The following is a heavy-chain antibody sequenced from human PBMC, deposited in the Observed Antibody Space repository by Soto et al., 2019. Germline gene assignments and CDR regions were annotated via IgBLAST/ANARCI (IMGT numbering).Heavy chain of an antibody. Sequence: EVQLVESGGGLVQPGGSLRLSCAASGFTFSDHHMDWVRQAPGKGLEWVGRIKNKANSYTTEYAASVKGRFTISRDDLKNSLYLQLNSLRSDDTAGYYCVRGPSLGDCSGGSCYFDYWGQGTLVTVSS. J-gene: IGHJ4*02. CDR2: IKNKANSYTT. CDR1: GFTFSDHH. D-gene: IGHD2-15*01. V-gene: IGHV3-72*01. CDR3: VRGPSLGDCSGGSCYFDY.